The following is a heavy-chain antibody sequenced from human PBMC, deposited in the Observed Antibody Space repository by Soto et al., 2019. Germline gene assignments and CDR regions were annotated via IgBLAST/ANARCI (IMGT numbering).Heavy chain of an antibody. CDR1: GFTFSSYA. J-gene: IGHJ4*02. D-gene: IGHD5-12*01. V-gene: IGHV3-30-3*01. CDR3: ARDNRDIVATLDY. Sequence: GGSLRLSCAASGFTFSSYAMHWVRQAPGKGLERVAVISYDGSNKYYADSVKGRFTISRDNSKNTLYLQMNSLRAEDTAVYYCARDNRDIVATLDYWGQGTLVTVSS. CDR2: ISYDGSNK.